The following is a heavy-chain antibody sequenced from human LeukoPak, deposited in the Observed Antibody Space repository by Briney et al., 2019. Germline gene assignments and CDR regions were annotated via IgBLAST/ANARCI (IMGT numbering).Heavy chain of an antibody. CDR3: ARVKGSSSWALLFEY. CDR1: GYTFTTYD. D-gene: IGHD6-13*01. Sequence: ASVKVSCKASGYTFTTYDINWVRQATGQGLEWMRWMNPQSGNTGYAQKFQGRVTMTRDTSTRTAYMELSSLKSEDTAVYYCARVKGSSSWALLFEYWGQGTLVTVSS. J-gene: IGHJ4*02. V-gene: IGHV1-8*01. CDR2: MNPQSGNT.